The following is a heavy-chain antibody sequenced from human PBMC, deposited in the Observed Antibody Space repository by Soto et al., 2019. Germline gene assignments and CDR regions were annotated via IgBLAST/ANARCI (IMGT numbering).Heavy chain of an antibody. V-gene: IGHV1-69*06. J-gene: IGHJ5*01. CDR1: GGTTRSSA. Sequence: SVRVYRTESGGTTRSSAISWVRQAPGQGLEWMGGIVPIFGTADYAQKFQGRVTITADKSTSTAYMELSSRRSEDPAVYYCARARYDDSSGYPWGQGTLVTVSS. D-gene: IGHD3-22*01. CDR2: IVPIFGTA. CDR3: ARARYDDSSGYP.